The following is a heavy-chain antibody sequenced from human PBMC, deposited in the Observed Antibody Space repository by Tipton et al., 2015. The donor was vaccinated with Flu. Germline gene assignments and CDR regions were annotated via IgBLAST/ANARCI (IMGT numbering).Heavy chain of an antibody. V-gene: IGHV4-59*02. D-gene: IGHD3-3*01. CDR3: ARHTRSAKFDSFDL. CDR2: MYWSGSP. J-gene: IGHJ3*01. Sequence: TLSLTCTVSSGSVTRYYWSWIRQPPGKRLEWIGYMYWSGSPNYNPSLKSRVTISVDTYRNHFSLNVKSVTAADTAVYYCARHTRSAKFDSFDLWGQGAVVTVSS. CDR1: SGSVTRYY.